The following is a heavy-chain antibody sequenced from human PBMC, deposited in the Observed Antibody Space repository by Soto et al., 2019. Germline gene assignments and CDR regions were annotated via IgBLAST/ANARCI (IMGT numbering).Heavy chain of an antibody. D-gene: IGHD5-18*01. CDR2: INPNSGGT. Sequence: ASVKVSCKASGYTFTGYYMHWVRQAPGQGLEWMGWINPNSGGTNYAQKFQGWVTMTRDTSISTVYMELSRLRSDDTAVYYCARGIPTAMVTGNYYYYYYKDVWGKGTTVTVSS. J-gene: IGHJ6*03. CDR1: GYTFTGYY. V-gene: IGHV1-2*04. CDR3: ARGIPTAMVTGNYYYYYYKDV.